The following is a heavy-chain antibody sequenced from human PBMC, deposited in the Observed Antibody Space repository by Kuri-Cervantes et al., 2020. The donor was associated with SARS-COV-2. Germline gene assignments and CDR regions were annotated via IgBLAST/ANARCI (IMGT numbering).Heavy chain of an antibody. V-gene: IGHV3-48*01. CDR3: AKDYLGSSNTFDM. D-gene: IGHD3-10*01. CDR1: GFTFSSYS. Sequence: GESLKISCAASGFTFSSYSMNWVRQAPGKGLEWVSYISSSSSTIYYADSVKGRFTISRDNAKNTLYLQMNSLRAEDTAVYYCAKDYLGSSNTFDMWGQGTRVTVSS. CDR2: ISSSSSTI. J-gene: IGHJ3*02.